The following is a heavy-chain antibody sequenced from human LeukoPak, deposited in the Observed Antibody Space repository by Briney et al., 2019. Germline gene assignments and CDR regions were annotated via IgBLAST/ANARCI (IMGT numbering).Heavy chain of an antibody. CDR2: ISGTGGST. Sequence: GGSLRLSCAASGFTFSSYSMSWVRQAPGKGLEWVSAISGTGGSTHYAASVKGRFNISRDNSKNTLYLQMNSLRAEDTAVYYCAKDGRVGYSSSWSNYWGQGTLVTVSS. D-gene: IGHD6-13*01. CDR3: AKDGRVGYSSSWSNY. V-gene: IGHV3-23*01. CDR1: GFTFSSYS. J-gene: IGHJ4*02.